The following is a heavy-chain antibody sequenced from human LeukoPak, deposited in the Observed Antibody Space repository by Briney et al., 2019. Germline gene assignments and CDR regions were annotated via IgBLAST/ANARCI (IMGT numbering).Heavy chain of an antibody. J-gene: IGHJ4*02. CDR1: GYTFTGYY. V-gene: IGHV1-2*02. D-gene: IGHD3-3*01. CDR2: INPNSGGT. CDR3: ARSARITIFRVARLYFDY. Sequence: ASVKVSCKASGYTFTGYYMHWVRQAPGQGLEWMGWINPNSGGTNYAQKFQGRVTMTRDTSISTAYMELSRLRSDDTAVYYCARSARITIFRVARLYFDYWGQGTLVTVSS.